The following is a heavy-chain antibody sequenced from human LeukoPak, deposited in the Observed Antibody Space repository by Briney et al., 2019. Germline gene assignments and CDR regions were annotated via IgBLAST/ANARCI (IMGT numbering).Heavy chain of an antibody. CDR1: GASINSGAYF. J-gene: IGHJ3*02. CDR3: ARYRDSGGRLAFDI. Sequence: PSETLPLTCSVSGASINSGAYFWTWIRQHPGKGLEWIGYIYYSGTTYYNPSLESRVTLSVDTSKNQFSLRLSSVTAADTAVYYCARYRDSGGRLAFDIWGQGTMATVSS. D-gene: IGHD2-15*01. V-gene: IGHV4-31*03. CDR2: IYYSGTT.